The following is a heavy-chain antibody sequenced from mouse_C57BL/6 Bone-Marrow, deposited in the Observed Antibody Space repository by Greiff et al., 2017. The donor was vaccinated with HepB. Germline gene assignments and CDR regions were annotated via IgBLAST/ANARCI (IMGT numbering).Heavy chain of an antibody. V-gene: IGHV5-6*01. CDR2: ISSGGSYT. CDR3: ARHSGTVFAY. Sequence: EVKLVESGGDLVKPGGSLKLSCAASGFTFSSYGMSWVRQTPDKRLEWVATISSGGSYTYYPDSVKGRFTISRDNAKNTLYLQMSSLKSEDTAMYFCARHSGTVFAYWGQGTLGTVSA. J-gene: IGHJ3*01. D-gene: IGHD3-3*01. CDR1: GFTFSSYG.